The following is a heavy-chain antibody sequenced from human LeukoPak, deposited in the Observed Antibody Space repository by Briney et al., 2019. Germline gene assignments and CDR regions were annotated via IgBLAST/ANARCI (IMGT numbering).Heavy chain of an antibody. V-gene: IGHV4-34*01. CDR1: GGSFSGYY. J-gene: IGHJ4*02. CDR3: ARGRHSSGWYQKRASFGY. CDR2: INHSGNT. Sequence: SETLSLTCAVYGGSFSGYYWSWIRQPPGKGLEWIGEINHSGNTNYNPSLKGRVTISVDTSKNQFSLKLSSVTAADTAVYYCARGRHSSGWYQKRASFGYWGQGTLVTVSS. D-gene: IGHD6-19*01.